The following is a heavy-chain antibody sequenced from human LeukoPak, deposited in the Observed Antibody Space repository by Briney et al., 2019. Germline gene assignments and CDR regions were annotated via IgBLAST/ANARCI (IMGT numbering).Heavy chain of an antibody. D-gene: IGHD1-26*01. V-gene: IGHV3-53*01. CDR1: GFTVSSNY. CDR3: AKEEARWEWFDP. J-gene: IGHJ5*02. Sequence: GGSLRLSCAASGFTVSSNYMSWVRQAPGKGLEWVSVIYSGGSTYYADSVKGRFTISRDNSKNTLYLQMNSLRVEDTAVYYCAKEEARWEWFDPWGQGTLVTVSS. CDR2: IYSGGST.